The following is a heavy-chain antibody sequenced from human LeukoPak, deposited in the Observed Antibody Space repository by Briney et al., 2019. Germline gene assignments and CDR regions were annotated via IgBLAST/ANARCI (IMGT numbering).Heavy chain of an antibody. Sequence: PGGSLRLSCAASGFTFSSYAMHWVRQAPGKGLEWVAVISYDGSDKYYADSVKARFTISRDNSKNTLYLQMNSLRAEDTAVYYCARDRDYRPSFFDYWGQGTLVTVSS. CDR3: ARDRDYRPSFFDY. D-gene: IGHD4-11*01. CDR2: ISYDGSDK. V-gene: IGHV3-30-3*01. J-gene: IGHJ4*02. CDR1: GFTFSSYA.